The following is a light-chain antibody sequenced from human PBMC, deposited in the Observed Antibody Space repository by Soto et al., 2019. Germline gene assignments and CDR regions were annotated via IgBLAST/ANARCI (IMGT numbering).Light chain of an antibody. Sequence: DIQMTQSPSTLSASVGDRVTITCRASQSISSWLAWYQQKPGKAPKLLIYDASSLESGVPSRFSGSGSGTEFTLTISSLQPDDFATYYCQQYNNWPQWTFGPGTKVDIK. V-gene: IGKV1-5*01. CDR1: QSISSW. CDR3: QQYNNWPQWT. CDR2: DAS. J-gene: IGKJ1*01.